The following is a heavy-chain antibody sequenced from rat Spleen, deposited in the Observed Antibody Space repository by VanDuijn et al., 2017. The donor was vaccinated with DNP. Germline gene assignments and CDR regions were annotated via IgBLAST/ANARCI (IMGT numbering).Heavy chain of an antibody. Sequence: EVQLVESGGGLVQPGRSLKLSCAASGFTFSDYYMAWVRQAPKKGLEWVASISYEGSSTYYRDSVKGRFTISRDNAKSTLYLQMNTLRSEDMATYYCVRWNSGHFDYWGQGVMVTVSS. J-gene: IGHJ2*01. CDR2: ISYEGSST. V-gene: IGHV5-22*01. D-gene: IGHD4-3*01. CDR3: VRWNSGHFDY. CDR1: GFTFSDYY.